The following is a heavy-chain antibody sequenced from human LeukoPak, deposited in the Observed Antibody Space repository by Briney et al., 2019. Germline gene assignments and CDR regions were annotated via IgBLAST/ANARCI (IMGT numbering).Heavy chain of an antibody. CDR2: ITRSVDYT. CDR1: GFTFSSDS. CDR3: ARRYCRGWYLFFDY. J-gene: IGHJ4*02. D-gene: IGHD6-19*01. Sequence: GPSLRLSCAPAGFTFSSDSMNSVRQAPGKGLEWVSSITRSVDYTTYAHSWKGRSTISRDNAKNSVYLQMSSLRAEDTAVYYCARRYCRGWYLFFDYWGQGTLVTVSS. V-gene: IGHV3-21*01.